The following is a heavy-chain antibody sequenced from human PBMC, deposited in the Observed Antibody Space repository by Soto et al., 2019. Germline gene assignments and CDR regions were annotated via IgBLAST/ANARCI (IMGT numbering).Heavy chain of an antibody. J-gene: IGHJ5*02. D-gene: IGHD2-2*01. CDR3: AREGLAVALSWFDP. V-gene: IGHV4-59*01. Sequence: QVQLQESGPGLVKPSETLSLTCTVSGGSISSFYWSWIRQPPGKGLEWIGYIYYSGSTNYNPSLKSRVTRSVDTSKNQFSLKLSSVTAADTAVYYCAREGLAVALSWFDPWGQGTLVTVSS. CDR1: GGSISSFY. CDR2: IYYSGST.